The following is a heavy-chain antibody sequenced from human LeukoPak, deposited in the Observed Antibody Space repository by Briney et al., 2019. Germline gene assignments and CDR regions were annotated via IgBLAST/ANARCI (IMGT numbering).Heavy chain of an antibody. CDR3: ATGRRTTGLDY. V-gene: IGHV1-46*01. J-gene: IGHJ4*02. CDR2: INPSGGST. D-gene: IGHD2-8*02. CDR1: GYTFTSYY. Sequence: ASVKVSCKASGYTFTSYYMHWVGQAPGQGREWMGIINPSGGSTSYAQKFQGRVTMTRDTSTSTVYMELSSLRSEDTAVYYCATGRRTTGLDYWGQGTLVTVSS.